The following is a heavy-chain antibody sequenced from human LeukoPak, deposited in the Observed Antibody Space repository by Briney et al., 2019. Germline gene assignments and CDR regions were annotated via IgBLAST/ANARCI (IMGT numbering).Heavy chain of an antibody. V-gene: IGHV3-15*01. CDR3: TTGRWYYYDSSGHFDY. D-gene: IGHD3-22*01. CDR1: GFTFSNAW. Sequence: GGSLRLSCAASGFTFSNAWMSWVRQAPGKGLEWVGPIKSKTDGGTTDYAAPVKGRFTISRDDSKNTLYLQMNSLKTEDTAVYYCTTGRWYYYDSSGHFDYWGQGTLVTVSS. J-gene: IGHJ4*02. CDR2: IKSKTDGGTT.